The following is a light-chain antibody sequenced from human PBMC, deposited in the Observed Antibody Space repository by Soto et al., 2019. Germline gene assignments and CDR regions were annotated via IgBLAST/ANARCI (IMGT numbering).Light chain of an antibody. CDR3: RSHPRASTRV. CDR2: EVT. V-gene: IGLV2-14*01. CDR1: SSDIGAYDY. J-gene: IGLJ1*01. Sequence: QSALTQPASVSGSPGQSIAISCTGTSSDIGAYDYVSWYQQHPDKAPKLIIYEVTKRPSGVSTRFSGSKSGNTASLTISGLQAEDEGDYYCRSHPRASTRVFGTGTKATVL.